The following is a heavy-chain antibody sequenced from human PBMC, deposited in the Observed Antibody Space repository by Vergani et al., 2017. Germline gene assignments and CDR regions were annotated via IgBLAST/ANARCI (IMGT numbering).Heavy chain of an antibody. CDR1: GYSIRNGYY. V-gene: IGHV4-38-2*01. Sequence: QVQLQESGPGLVEPSETLSLTCAVSGYSIRNGYYWGWIRQPPGKGLEWIGSIYHSGSTHYNPSLKSRVTISVDTSKNDFSLKVTSVTAGDTAVYYCTRQPQEGASGPPSVPTWGQGISVIVSS. J-gene: IGHJ4*02. CDR3: TRQPQEGASGPPSVPT. CDR2: IYHSGST. D-gene: IGHD5-12*01.